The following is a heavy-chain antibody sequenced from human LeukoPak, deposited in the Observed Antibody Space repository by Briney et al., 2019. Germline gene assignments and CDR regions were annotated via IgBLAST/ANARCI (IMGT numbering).Heavy chain of an antibody. D-gene: IGHD6-13*01. V-gene: IGHV1-18*01. CDR2: ISAYNGNT. CDR3: ASSSSSWYKADWFDP. CDR1: GYTFTSYG. J-gene: IGHJ5*02. Sequence: ASVKVSCKASGYTFTSYGISWVRQAPGQGLEWMGWISAYNGNTDYAQKFQGRVTMTTDTSTNTAYMELRSLRSDDTAVYYCASSSSSWYKADWFDPWGQGTLVTVSS.